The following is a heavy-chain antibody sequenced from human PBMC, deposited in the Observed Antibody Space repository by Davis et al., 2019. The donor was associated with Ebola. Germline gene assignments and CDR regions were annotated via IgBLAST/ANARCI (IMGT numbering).Heavy chain of an antibody. D-gene: IGHD1-26*01. J-gene: IGHJ3*02. CDR1: GFTFSSYS. Sequence: GESLKISCAASGFTFSSYSMSWVRQAPGKGLEWVSSINTGSNYIFYADSLKGRITISRDNAKNSLLLQMSSLTAEDTAVYYCARERGPYILGWFEPFDTWGQGTRVTVSS. V-gene: IGHV3-21*01. CDR3: ARERGPYILGWFEPFDT. CDR2: INTGSNYI.